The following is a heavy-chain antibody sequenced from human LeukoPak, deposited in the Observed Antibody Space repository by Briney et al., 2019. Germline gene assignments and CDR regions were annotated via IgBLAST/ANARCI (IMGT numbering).Heavy chain of an antibody. CDR3: ARGYDNWNDGLIY. J-gene: IGHJ4*02. D-gene: IGHD1-20*01. CDR2: IYYSGST. Sequence: SETLSLTCTVSGGSISSYYCSWIRQPPGKGLEWIGYIYYSGSTNYNPSLKSRVTISVDTSKNQFSLKLSSVTAADTAVYYCARGYDNWNDGLIYWGQGTLVTVSS. CDR1: GGSISSYY. V-gene: IGHV4-59*01.